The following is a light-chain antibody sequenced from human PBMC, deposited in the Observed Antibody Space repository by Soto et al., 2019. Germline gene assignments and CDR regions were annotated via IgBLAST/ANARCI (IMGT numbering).Light chain of an antibody. J-gene: IGLJ2*01. CDR2: EVS. CDR3: SSYADNNNVV. Sequence: QAVVTQPPSASGSPGQSVTISCTGTSSDVGGYNYVSWYQQHPGKAPKLMIYEVSERPSGVPDRFSASKSGNTASLTVSGLQAEDEADYYCSSYADNNNVVFGGGTKLTVL. CDR1: SSDVGGYNY. V-gene: IGLV2-8*01.